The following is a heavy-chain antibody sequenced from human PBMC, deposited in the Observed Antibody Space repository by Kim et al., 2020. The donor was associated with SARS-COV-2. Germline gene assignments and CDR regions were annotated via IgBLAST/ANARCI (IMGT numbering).Heavy chain of an antibody. Sequence: SETLSLTCTVSGDSFTSNIYWWGWIRQPPGKGLEWIGSILHSGSTYYRPSLKSRLTISVDTSKNQFSLKLSSVSAADAAVYYCAREDTNGPYYFDYWSQGTLVTVSS. CDR1: GDSFTSNIYW. V-gene: IGHV4-39*07. D-gene: IGHD2-8*01. CDR2: ILHSGST. CDR3: AREDTNGPYYFDY. J-gene: IGHJ4*02.